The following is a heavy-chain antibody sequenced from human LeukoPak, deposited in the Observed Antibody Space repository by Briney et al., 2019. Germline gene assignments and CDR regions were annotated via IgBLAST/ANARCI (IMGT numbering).Heavy chain of an antibody. CDR3: ARGYCSSTFCGLAFDY. D-gene: IGHD2-2*01. V-gene: IGHV3-30*01. Sequence: GWSLRLSCAASGFTFRSYAMHWVRQAPGKGLEGVAIISYDGSNKYYADSVRGRFTISRDNSKNTLYLQMKNLRLEDTAVYYCARGYCSSTFCGLAFDYWGQGTLVTVSS. J-gene: IGHJ4*02. CDR1: GFTFRSYA. CDR2: ISYDGSNK.